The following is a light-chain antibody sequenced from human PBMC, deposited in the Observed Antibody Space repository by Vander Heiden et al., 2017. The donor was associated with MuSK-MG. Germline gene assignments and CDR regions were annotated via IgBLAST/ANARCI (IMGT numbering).Light chain of an antibody. CDR1: KLGDKY. CDR2: QDS. CDR3: QAGDSSTVV. J-gene: IGLJ2*01. Sequence: SYELTQPPSVSVSPGPTASITCSGDKLGDKYACWYQQKPGQSPVLVIYQDSKRTAGIPERFSGSNSGNTATLTISGTQARDEVAYYCQAGDSSTVVFGGGTKLTVL. V-gene: IGLV3-1*01.